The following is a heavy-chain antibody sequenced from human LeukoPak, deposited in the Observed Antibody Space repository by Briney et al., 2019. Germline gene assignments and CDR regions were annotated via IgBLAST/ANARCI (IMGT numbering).Heavy chain of an antibody. CDR2: IYHSGST. CDR1: GYSISSGYY. D-gene: IGHD6-19*01. J-gene: IGHJ3*02. CDR3: ATGGVAVAGNDAFDI. V-gene: IGHV4-38-2*02. Sequence: PSETLSLTCTVSGYSISSGYYWDWIRQPPGKGLEWIGSIYHSGSTYYNPSLKSRVTISVDTSKNQFSLKLSSVTAADTAVYYCATGGVAVAGNDAFDIWGQGTMVTVSS.